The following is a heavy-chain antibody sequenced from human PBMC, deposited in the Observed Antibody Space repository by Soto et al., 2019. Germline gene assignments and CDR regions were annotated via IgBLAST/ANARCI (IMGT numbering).Heavy chain of an antibody. J-gene: IGHJ3*02. CDR2: IIPIFGTA. CDR1: GGTFSSYA. Sequence: GASVNVSCKASGGTFSSYAISWVRQAPGQGLEWMGGIIPIFGTANYAQKFQGRVTITADESTSTAYMELSSLRSEDTAVYYCARPGSYLGLDAFDIWGQGTMVTVSS. V-gene: IGHV1-69*13. CDR3: ARPGSYLGLDAFDI. D-gene: IGHD1-26*01.